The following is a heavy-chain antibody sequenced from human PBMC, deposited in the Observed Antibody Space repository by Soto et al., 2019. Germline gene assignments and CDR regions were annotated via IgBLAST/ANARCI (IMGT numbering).Heavy chain of an antibody. D-gene: IGHD1-1*01. CDR2: IHSDGSST. Sequence: GGSLRLSCAASGFTFSYYWMHWVRQAPGQGLVWVSRIHSDGSSTTYADSVKGRFTISRDNSKNTLYLQMNSLRIEDTAVYYCARELERVFDYWGQGTLVTVSS. CDR3: ARELERVFDY. J-gene: IGHJ4*02. V-gene: IGHV3-74*01. CDR1: GFTFSYYW.